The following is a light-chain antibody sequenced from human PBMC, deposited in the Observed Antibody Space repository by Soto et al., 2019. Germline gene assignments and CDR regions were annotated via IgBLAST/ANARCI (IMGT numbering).Light chain of an antibody. CDR2: YAS. J-gene: IGKJ2*01. Sequence: EXVMTXXXXTLSVSPGERASLSCRASQNLSRNLAWYQQQPGQAPRLLIFYASTRATGIPARCSGSGSGTDFTLTISSLQSEDFAVYYCQQYDKWPHTFGQGTKLEI. V-gene: IGKV3-15*01. CDR3: QQYDKWPHT. CDR1: QNLSRN.